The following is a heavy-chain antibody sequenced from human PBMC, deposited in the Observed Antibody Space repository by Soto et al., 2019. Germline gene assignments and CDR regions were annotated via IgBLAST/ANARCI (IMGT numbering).Heavy chain of an antibody. J-gene: IGHJ4*02. CDR3: ARGHTLLEY. V-gene: IGHV3-11*01. CDR2: ITHTGTST. Sequence: QVQLVDSGGTLVEPGGSLRLSCTGSGFTFSDHYMTWVRQAPGKRLEWVSYITHTGTSTYYSDSVKGRFTISRDNAKNSLYLQMSSLRAEDTAVYYCARGHTLLEYWVRGTLVTVSS. D-gene: IGHD2-15*01. CDR1: GFTFSDHY.